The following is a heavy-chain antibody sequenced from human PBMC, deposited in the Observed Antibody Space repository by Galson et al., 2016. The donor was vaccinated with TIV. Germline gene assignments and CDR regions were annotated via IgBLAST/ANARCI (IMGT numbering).Heavy chain of an antibody. Sequence: TLSLTCTVSGGSISSYGSYWNWIRQPAGKGLEWIGRVYVTGNTNYNPSLESRVTISVDTSKKHFSLKLRSVTAADTAVYYCARGHPRYSDSSGYYYSPYFDLWGQGTLVTVSS. CDR1: GGSISSYGSY. V-gene: IGHV4-61*02. CDR3: ARGHPRYSDSSGYYYSPYFDL. J-gene: IGHJ4*02. D-gene: IGHD3-22*01. CDR2: VYVTGNT.